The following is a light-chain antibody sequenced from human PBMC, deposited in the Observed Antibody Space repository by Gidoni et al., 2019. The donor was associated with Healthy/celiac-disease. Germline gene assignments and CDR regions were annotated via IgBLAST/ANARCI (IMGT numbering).Light chain of an antibody. Sequence: EIVLTQSPATLSLSPGERSPLSCRASQSVSSYLAWYQQKPGQAPRLLIYDASNRATGIPARFSGSGSGTDFTLTISSLEPEDFAVYYCQQRSNWPRWTFXQXTKVEIK. J-gene: IGKJ1*01. CDR1: QSVSSY. V-gene: IGKV3-11*01. CDR3: QQRSNWPRWT. CDR2: DAS.